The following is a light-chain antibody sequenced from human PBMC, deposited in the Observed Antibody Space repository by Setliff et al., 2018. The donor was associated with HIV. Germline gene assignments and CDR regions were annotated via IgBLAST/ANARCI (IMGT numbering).Light chain of an antibody. V-gene: IGKV3-20*01. CDR2: RVS. CDR3: HQYGSSPLT. CDR1: QSLSRSS. J-gene: IGKJ4*01. Sequence: EIVLTQSPGTLSLSPGERVTLSCRASQSLSRSSLAWYQQKPGQSPRLLIYRVSSRAPGIPDRFSGSGSGADFTLTIRGLEPEDFAVYYCHQYGSSPLTFGGGTKVDIK.